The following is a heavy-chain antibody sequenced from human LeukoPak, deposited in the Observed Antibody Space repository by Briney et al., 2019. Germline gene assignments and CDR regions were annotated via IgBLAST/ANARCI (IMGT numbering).Heavy chain of an antibody. CDR1: GFTFSSYA. V-gene: IGHV3-30*04. CDR3: ARDSGLLWSGEATRYFDY. D-gene: IGHD3-10*01. J-gene: IGHJ4*02. Sequence: PGRSLRLSCAASGFTFSSYAMHWVRQAPGKGLEWAAVISYDGSNKYYADSVKGRFTISRDNSKNTLYLQMNSLRAEDTAVYYCARDSGLLWSGEATRYFDYWGQGTLVTVSS. CDR2: ISYDGSNK.